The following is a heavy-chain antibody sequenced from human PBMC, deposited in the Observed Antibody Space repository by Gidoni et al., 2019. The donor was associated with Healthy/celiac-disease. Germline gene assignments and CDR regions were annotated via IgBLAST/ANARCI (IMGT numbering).Heavy chain of an antibody. CDR3: ARFSGDAFDI. CDR1: GFTFIIYD. Sequence: EVQLVESGGGLVQPGGSLRLYCSASGFTFIIYDMRWVRQATGKGLEWVSAIGTAGDTYYPVSVKGRFTISRENAKNSLYLQINSLRAEDTAVYYCARFSGDAFDIWGQGTMVTVSS. CDR2: IGTAGDT. V-gene: IGHV3-13*01. J-gene: IGHJ3*02.